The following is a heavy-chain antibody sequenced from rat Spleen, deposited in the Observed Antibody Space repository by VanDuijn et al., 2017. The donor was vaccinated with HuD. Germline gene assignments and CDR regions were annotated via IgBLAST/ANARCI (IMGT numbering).Heavy chain of an antibody. CDR2: ITKDGGSL. CDR3: SRGGATRFDY. J-gene: IGHJ2*01. V-gene: IGHV5-31*01. D-gene: IGHD1-11*01. CDR1: GFTFNNYW. Sequence: EVELVESGGGLVQPGTSLKLSCVTSGFTFNNYWLSWVRQPPGKGLDWVASITKDGGSLFYRDSVKGRFTVSRDNEQNILYLQMDSLRSEDTATYYCSRGGATRFDYWGQGVMVTVSS.